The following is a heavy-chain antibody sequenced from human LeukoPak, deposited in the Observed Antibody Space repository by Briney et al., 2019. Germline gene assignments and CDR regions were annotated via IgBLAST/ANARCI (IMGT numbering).Heavy chain of an antibody. Sequence: PGGSLRLSCTASGFTFGDYAMSWVRQAPGKGLEWVGFIRSKAYGGTTEYAASVKGRFTISRDDSKSIAYLQMNSLKTEDTAVYYCTRALDGYIQYTWFDPWGQGTLVTVSS. CDR1: GFTFGDYA. CDR3: TRALDGYIQYTWFDP. V-gene: IGHV3-49*04. J-gene: IGHJ5*02. CDR2: IRSKAYGGTT. D-gene: IGHD5-24*01.